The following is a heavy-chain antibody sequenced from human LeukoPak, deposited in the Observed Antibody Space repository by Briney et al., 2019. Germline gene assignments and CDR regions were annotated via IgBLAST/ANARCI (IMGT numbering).Heavy chain of an antibody. D-gene: IGHD2-15*01. V-gene: IGHV3-33*06. CDR3: AKVIPVRYSKGPYYFDY. CDR2: IWYDGSNK. CDR1: GFTFSSYG. Sequence: GRSLRLSCAASGFTFSSYGKHWVRQAPGKGLEWVAVIWYDGSNKYYADSVKGRFTISRDNSKNTLYLQMNSLRGEDTAVYYCAKVIPVRYSKGPYYFDYWGQGTLVTVSS. J-gene: IGHJ4*02.